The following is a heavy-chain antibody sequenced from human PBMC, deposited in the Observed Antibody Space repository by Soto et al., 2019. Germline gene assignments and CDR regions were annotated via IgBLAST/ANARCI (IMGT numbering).Heavy chain of an antibody. J-gene: IGHJ4*02. Sequence: GGSLRLSCAASGFTFSSYEMNWVRQAPGKGLEWVSYISSRGTTIYYADSVKGRFTISRDNAKNSLFLQMNSLRAEDTAIYYCVSPSDWPDYWGQGTPVTVSS. CDR1: GFTFSSYE. CDR2: ISSRGTTI. D-gene: IGHD2-21*02. CDR3: VSPSDWPDY. V-gene: IGHV3-48*03.